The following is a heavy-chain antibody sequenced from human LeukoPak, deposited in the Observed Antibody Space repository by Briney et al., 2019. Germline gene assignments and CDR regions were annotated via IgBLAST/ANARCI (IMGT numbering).Heavy chain of an antibody. CDR1: GFTFSDYY. D-gene: IGHD3-22*01. V-gene: IGHV3-23*01. J-gene: IGHJ4*02. Sequence: GSLRLSCAASGFTFSDYYMSWIRQAPGKGLEWVSGISGSGGSTYYRESVKGRFTISRDISKNTLYLQMNSLRAEDTAVYYCAKGGIYYYDISGYFFDYWGQGTLVTVSS. CDR2: ISGSGGST. CDR3: AKGGIYYYDISGYFFDY.